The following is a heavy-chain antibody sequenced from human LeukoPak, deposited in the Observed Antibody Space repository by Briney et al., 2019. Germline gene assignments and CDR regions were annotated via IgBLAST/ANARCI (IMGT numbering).Heavy chain of an antibody. CDR3: ARRAYCGGDCYLDY. CDR2: IYPGDSDT. Sequence: GESLKISCKGSGYSFSSYWTGWVRQMPGKGLEWMGMIYPGDSDTRYSPSFQGQVTISADKSISTAYLQWSSLKASDTAMYYCARRAYCGGDCYLDYWGQGTLVTVSS. V-gene: IGHV5-51*01. J-gene: IGHJ4*02. D-gene: IGHD2-21*02. CDR1: GYSFSSYW.